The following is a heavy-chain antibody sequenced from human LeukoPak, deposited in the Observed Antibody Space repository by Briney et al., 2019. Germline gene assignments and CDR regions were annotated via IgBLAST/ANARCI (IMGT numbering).Heavy chain of an antibody. D-gene: IGHD3-9*01. J-gene: IGHJ3*02. CDR3: ATDSYGIRNYDILTGYYYYAFDI. Sequence: ASVKVSCKVSGYTLTELSMHWVRQAPGKGLEWMGGFDPEDGETIYAQKFQGRVTMTEDTSTDTAYMELSSLRSEDTAVYYCATDSYGIRNYDILTGYYYYAFDIWGQGTMVTVSS. V-gene: IGHV1-24*01. CDR1: GYTLTELS. CDR2: FDPEDGET.